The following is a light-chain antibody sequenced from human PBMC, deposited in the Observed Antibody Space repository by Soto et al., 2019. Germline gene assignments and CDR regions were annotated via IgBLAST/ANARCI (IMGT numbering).Light chain of an antibody. Sequence: EIVLTQSPATLSVSPGERVTLSCRASQSLSGNLAWYQQKPGQTPRILIYGASTRATGIPARFSGSGSATEFTLTISSLQSEDFAVYYCQQYYAWPQAFGQGTKVEI. V-gene: IGKV3-15*01. CDR3: QQYYAWPQA. J-gene: IGKJ1*01. CDR2: GAS. CDR1: QSLSGN.